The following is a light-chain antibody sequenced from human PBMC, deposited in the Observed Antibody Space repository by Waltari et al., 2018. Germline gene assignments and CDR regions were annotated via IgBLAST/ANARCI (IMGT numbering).Light chain of an antibody. J-gene: IGLJ3*02. Sequence: QSALTQPPSVSGSPGQSVIISCTGTSSDGGSSNRVSWYQQPPGTAPKLMIYEVNNRPSGVPDRFSGSKSGNTASLTISGLQAEDEADYYCRSYTSSSTWVFGGGTKLTVL. V-gene: IGLV2-18*02. CDR2: EVN. CDR1: SSDGGSSNR. CDR3: RSYTSSSTWV.